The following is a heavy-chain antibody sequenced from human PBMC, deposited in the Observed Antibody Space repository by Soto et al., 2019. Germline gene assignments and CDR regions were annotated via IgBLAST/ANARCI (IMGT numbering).Heavy chain of an antibody. CDR2: IWYDGSNK. CDR3: ARDRAVARAYYYPGLDV. D-gene: IGHD6-19*01. V-gene: IGHV3-33*01. J-gene: IGHJ6*02. CDR1: GFTFSSYG. Sequence: GGSLRLSCAASGFTFSSYGMHWVRQAPGKGLEWVAVIWYDGSNKYYADSVKGRFTISRDNSKNTLYLQMNSLRAEDTAVYYCARDRAVARAYYYPGLDVWGQGTSLTVSS.